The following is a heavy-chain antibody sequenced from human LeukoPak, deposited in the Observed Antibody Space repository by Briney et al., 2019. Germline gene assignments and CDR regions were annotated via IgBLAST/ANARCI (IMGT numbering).Heavy chain of an antibody. CDR2: IRYDGSNK. Sequence: PGGSLRLSCAASGFTFSSYGMHWVRQAPGKGLEWVAFIRYDGSNKYYADSAKGRFTISRDNSKNTLYLQMNSLRAEDTAVYYCAKDRSVFNWFDPWGQGTLVTVSS. CDR3: AKDRSVFNWFDP. V-gene: IGHV3-30*02. J-gene: IGHJ5*02. CDR1: GFTFSSYG.